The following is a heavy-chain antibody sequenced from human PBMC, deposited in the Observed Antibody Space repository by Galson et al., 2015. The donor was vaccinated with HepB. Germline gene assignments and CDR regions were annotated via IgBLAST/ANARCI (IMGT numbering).Heavy chain of an antibody. J-gene: IGHJ5*02. Sequence: SLRLSCAASGFTFSSYAMHWVRQAPGKGLEWVAVISYDGSNKYYADSVKGRFTISRDNSKNTLYLQMNSLRAEDTAVYYCAKTLSSGWYGPFDPWGQGTLVTVSS. CDR3: AKTLSSGWYGPFDP. V-gene: IGHV3-30*18. CDR1: GFTFSSYA. D-gene: IGHD6-19*01. CDR2: ISYDGSNK.